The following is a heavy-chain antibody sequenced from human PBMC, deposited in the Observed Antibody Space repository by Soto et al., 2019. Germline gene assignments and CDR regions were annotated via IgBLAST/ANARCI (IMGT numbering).Heavy chain of an antibody. CDR3: VRDYVMDV. J-gene: IGHJ6*02. V-gene: IGHV3-21*01. CDR1: GFTFSGDA. D-gene: IGHD3-10*02. Sequence: GGSLRLSCAASGFTFSGDAMNWVRQAPGKWLEWVSSISTTSTYIYYADSVKGRFTISRDNANNSLHLQMNSLRAEDTAVYYCVRDYVMDVWGQXTTVTVSS. CDR2: ISTTSTYI.